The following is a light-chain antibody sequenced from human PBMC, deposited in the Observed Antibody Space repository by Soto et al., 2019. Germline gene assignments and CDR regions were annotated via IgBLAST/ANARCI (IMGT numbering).Light chain of an antibody. CDR2: AAS. Sequence: DIQMTQSPSSLSGSVGDRVTITCRAGQSISSYLHWYQQKPGKAPKLLIYAASNLQSGVPSRFSGSGSGTEFTLTISSLQPEDFATYYCQQNYSTPRTFGQGTKVDI. J-gene: IGKJ1*01. CDR1: QSISSY. CDR3: QQNYSTPRT. V-gene: IGKV1-39*01.